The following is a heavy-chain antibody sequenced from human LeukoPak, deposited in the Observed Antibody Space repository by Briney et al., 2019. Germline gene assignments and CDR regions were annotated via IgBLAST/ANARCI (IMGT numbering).Heavy chain of an antibody. D-gene: IGHD1-26*01. Sequence: ASVKVSCKASGYTFTSYGISWVRQAPGQGLEWMGWISVYNGNTNYAQKLQGRVTMTTDTSTSTAYMELRSLRSDDTAVYYCARELYSGGSFDYWGQGTLVTVSS. CDR1: GYTFTSYG. V-gene: IGHV1-18*01. J-gene: IGHJ4*02. CDR3: ARELYSGGSFDY. CDR2: ISVYNGNT.